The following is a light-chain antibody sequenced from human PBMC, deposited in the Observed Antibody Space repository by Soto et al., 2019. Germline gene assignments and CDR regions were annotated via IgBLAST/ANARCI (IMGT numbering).Light chain of an antibody. V-gene: IGKV3-15*01. CDR3: ELENLWPPIP. Sequence: SCGASQSVKTNLAWYQQKPGQAPRLLIYGASTRATGISARFSGSGFGTEFTISVSCLLSEDLPICFCELENLWPPIPFGPGTRLDIK. J-gene: IGKJ5*01. CDR2: GAS. CDR1: QSVKTN.